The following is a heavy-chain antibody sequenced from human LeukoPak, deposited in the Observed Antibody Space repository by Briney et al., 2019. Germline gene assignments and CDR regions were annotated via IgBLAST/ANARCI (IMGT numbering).Heavy chain of an antibody. V-gene: IGHV3-48*03. D-gene: IGHD1-26*01. J-gene: IGHJ3*02. CDR3: ARECVREPHDGFDI. CDR2: ISSTGSPI. Sequence: GGSLRLSCAASGFTFSSYEMNWVRQAPGKGLEWVSFISSTGSPIYYADSVKGRFTISRDNAKHSLYLQMNSLRAEDTAVYYCARECVREPHDGFDIWGQGTMVTVSS. CDR1: GFTFSSYE.